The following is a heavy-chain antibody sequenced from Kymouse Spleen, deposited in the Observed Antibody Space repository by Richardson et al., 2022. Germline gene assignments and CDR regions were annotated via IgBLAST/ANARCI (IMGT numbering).Heavy chain of an antibody. CDR3: ARKVTQGMDV. V-gene: IGHV4-34*01. J-gene: IGHJ6*02. CDR2: INHSGST. D-gene: IGHD4-23*01. Sequence: QVQLQQWGAGLLKPSETLSLTCAVYGGSFSGYYWSWIRQPPGKGLEWIGEINHSGSTNYNPSLKSRVTISVDTSKNQFSLKLSSVTAADTAVYYCARKVTQGMDVWGQGTTVTVSS. CDR1: GGSFSGYY.